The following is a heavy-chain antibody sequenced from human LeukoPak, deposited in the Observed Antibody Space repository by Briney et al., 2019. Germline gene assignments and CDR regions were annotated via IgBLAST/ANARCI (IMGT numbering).Heavy chain of an antibody. V-gene: IGHV3-23*01. CDR1: GAAFTKYG. CDR2: ISRSGDIT. CDR3: ATEGFYS. J-gene: IGHJ4*02. Sequence: GGSLRLSCAASGAAFTKYGMKWVRQAAGAGLEYISGISRSGDITHYADAVKGRFTISRDNVQNTLYLQMNSLRADDTALYYCATEGFYSWGPGTQVTVSS.